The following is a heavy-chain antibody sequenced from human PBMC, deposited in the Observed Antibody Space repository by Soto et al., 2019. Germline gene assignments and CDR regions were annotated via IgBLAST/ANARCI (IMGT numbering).Heavy chain of an antibody. D-gene: IGHD6-19*01. V-gene: IGHV3-23*01. Sequence: EVQLLESGGGLVQPGRSLRLSCAASGFTFSSYAMNWVRQAPGKGLEWVSAMSGTGGSTYYADSAKGRFTISRDNSKNTLYLQMNSLKFEDTAVFYCAKAGFSSGWSPSYFDYWGQGTLVTVSS. CDR1: GFTFSSYA. CDR3: AKAGFSSGWSPSYFDY. CDR2: MSGTGGST. J-gene: IGHJ4*02.